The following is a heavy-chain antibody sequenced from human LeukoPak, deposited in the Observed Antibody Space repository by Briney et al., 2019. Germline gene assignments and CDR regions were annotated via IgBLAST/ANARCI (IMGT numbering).Heavy chain of an antibody. D-gene: IGHD3-3*01. Sequence: SETLSLTCTVAGGSISSGGYYWSWIRQHPGKGLEWIGYIYYSGSTYYNPSLKSRVTMSVDTSKNQFSLKLSSVTAADTAVYYCATSKYYDFWSGEPAFDYWGQGPLVTVSS. CDR2: IYYSGST. CDR3: ATSKYYDFWSGEPAFDY. CDR1: GGSISSGGYY. J-gene: IGHJ4*02. V-gene: IGHV4-31*03.